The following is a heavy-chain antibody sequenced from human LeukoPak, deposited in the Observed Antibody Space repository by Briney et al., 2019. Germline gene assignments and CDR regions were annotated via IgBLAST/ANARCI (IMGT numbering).Heavy chain of an antibody. V-gene: IGHV3-23*01. CDR2: IGGSGGYT. J-gene: IGHJ4*02. Sequence: PGGSLRLSCAVSGFTFSNYAMSWVRQAPGKGLEWVSAIGGSGGYTFYADSVKGRFTISRDNSKNSLYLQMNSLRAEDTAVYYCARLEPYSIIDYWGQGTLVTVSS. CDR3: ARLEPYSIIDY. CDR1: GFTFSNYA. D-gene: IGHD2-15*01.